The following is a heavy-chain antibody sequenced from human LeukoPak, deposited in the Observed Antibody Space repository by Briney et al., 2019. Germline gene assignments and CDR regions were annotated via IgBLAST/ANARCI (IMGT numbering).Heavy chain of an antibody. CDR2: ISSSCSTI. D-gene: IGHD4-23*01. Sequence: GGSLGLFCAASGFVFSSYEMNWVRQAPGKGLEWVSYISSSCSTIYYADSVKGRFNVSRDNAKNSLYLQMNSLRAEDTAVYYCARQSWARGRGGNDAFDIWRQGTMVTVSS. V-gene: IGHV3-48*03. CDR3: ARQSWARGRGGNDAFDI. J-gene: IGHJ3*02. CDR1: GFVFSSYE.